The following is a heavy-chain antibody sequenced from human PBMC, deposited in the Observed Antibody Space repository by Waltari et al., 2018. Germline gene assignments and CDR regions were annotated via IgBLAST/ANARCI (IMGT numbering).Heavy chain of an antibody. V-gene: IGHV4-4*07. J-gene: IGHJ4*02. CDR1: GGSISSYY. CDR2: IYTSGST. CDR3: ARDRITIFGVEFPFDY. Sequence: QVQLQESGPGLVKPSETLSLTCTVSGGSISSYYWSWIRQPAGKGLEWIGRIYTSGSTNYNPARKSRVTMSVDTSKNQFSLKLSSVTAADTAVYYCARDRITIFGVEFPFDYWGQGTLVTVSS. D-gene: IGHD3-3*01.